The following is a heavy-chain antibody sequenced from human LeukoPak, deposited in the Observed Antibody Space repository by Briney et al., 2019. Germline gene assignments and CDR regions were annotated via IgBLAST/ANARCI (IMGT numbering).Heavy chain of an antibody. D-gene: IGHD2-8*01. Sequence: ASVKVSCTASGYTFTSYGISWVRQASGQGLEWMGWISAYNGNTNYAQKLQGRVTMTTDTSTSTAYMELRSLRSDDTAVYYCARKACTNGVCYYGYWGQGTLVTVSS. CDR1: GYTFTSYG. CDR2: ISAYNGNT. CDR3: ARKACTNGVCYYGY. V-gene: IGHV1-18*01. J-gene: IGHJ4*02.